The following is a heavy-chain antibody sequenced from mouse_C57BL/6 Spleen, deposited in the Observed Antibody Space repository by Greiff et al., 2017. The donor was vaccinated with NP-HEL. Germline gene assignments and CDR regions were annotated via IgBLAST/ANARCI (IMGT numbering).Heavy chain of an antibody. D-gene: IGHD2-2*01. V-gene: IGHV1-26*01. CDR2: INPNNGGT. J-gene: IGHJ4*01. Sequence: EVQLQQSGPELVKPGASVKISCKASGYTFTDYYMNWVKQSHGKSLEWIGDINPNNGGTIYNQKFKGKATLTVDKSSSTAYMELRSLTSEDAAVYYCARNGDDREGYAMNYWGQGTAVTVSA. CDR1: GYTFTDYY. CDR3: ARNGDDREGYAMNY.